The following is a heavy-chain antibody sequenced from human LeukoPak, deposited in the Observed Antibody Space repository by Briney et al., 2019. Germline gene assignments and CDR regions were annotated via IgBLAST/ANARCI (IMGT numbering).Heavy chain of an antibody. J-gene: IGHJ4*02. CDR2: IKEDGTEK. CDR3: VRESRPGGAMGLYHNLDY. V-gene: IGHV3-7*01. D-gene: IGHD1-1*01. Sequence: GGSLRLSCAGSGFTFSDFWMTWVRQTPGKGLEWVANIKEDGTEKNLVDSVKGRFTISRDNTKNLLFLEMNNLRGDDTAIYYCVRESRPGGAMGLYHNLDYWGQGTLVAISS. CDR1: GFTFSDFW.